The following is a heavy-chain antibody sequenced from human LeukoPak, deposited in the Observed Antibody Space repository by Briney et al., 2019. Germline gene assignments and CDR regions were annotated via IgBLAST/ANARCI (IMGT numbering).Heavy chain of an antibody. CDR1: GGTFSSYA. Sequence: SVKVSCKASGGTFSSYAISWVRQAPGQGLEWMGRIIPISGTANYAQKFQGRVKNTTDESTSTADMEMGSLRSEDTAVYYWAREVILWSTGWFDPWGQGTLVTVSS. D-gene: IGHD3-10*01. CDR3: AREVILWSTGWFDP. CDR2: IIPISGTA. J-gene: IGHJ5*02. V-gene: IGHV1-69*05.